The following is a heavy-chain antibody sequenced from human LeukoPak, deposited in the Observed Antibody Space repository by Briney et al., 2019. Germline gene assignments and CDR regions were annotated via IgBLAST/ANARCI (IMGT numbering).Heavy chain of an antibody. J-gene: IGHJ5*02. CDR2: IYYSGGS. CDR1: GACIRSGGYY. Sequence: SETLSLTCTVSGACIRSGGYYWSWIRQHPGKGLEWIGYIYYSGGSFYNPSLNSRVTISVDTSGNQFSLKLSSVTAADTAVYYCARLLNNWFDPWGQGTLVTVSS. V-gene: IGHV4-31*03. CDR3: ARLLNNWFDP.